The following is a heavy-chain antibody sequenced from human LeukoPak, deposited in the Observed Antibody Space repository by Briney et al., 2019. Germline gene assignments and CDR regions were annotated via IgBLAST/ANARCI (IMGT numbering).Heavy chain of an antibody. J-gene: IGHJ2*01. CDR3: ARDGPSTYYDFWSGYAYWYFDL. CDR1: GGTFSRYA. D-gene: IGHD3-3*01. V-gene: IGHV1-69*04. Sequence: SVKVSCKAPGGTFSRYAITWVRQAPGQGLEWMGRIIPILGITNYAQKFQGRVTITADKSTSTAYMELSSLRSEDTAVYYCARDGPSTYYDFWSGYAYWYFDLWGRGTLVTVSS. CDR2: IIPILGIT.